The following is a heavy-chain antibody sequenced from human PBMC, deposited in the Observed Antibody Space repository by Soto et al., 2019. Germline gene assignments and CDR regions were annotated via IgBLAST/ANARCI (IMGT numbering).Heavy chain of an antibody. V-gene: IGHV3-33*01. D-gene: IGHD3-10*01. CDR1: GFTFSSYG. J-gene: IGHJ4*02. CDR3: ARVGEKQVEAY. CDR2: VWYDGSNK. Sequence: VGSLRLSCAASGFTFSSYGMHWVRQAPGKGLEWVADVWYDGSNKYYADSVRGRFTISRDNSRNTLYLQMNSLRAEDTALYYCARVGEKQVEAYWGQGTLVTVSS.